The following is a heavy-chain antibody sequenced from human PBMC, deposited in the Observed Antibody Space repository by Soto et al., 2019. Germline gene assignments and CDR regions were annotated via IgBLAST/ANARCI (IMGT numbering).Heavy chain of an antibody. Sequence: QVQLVDSGGGGVQPGRSLRLSCTASGCIFSNYGMHWVRQAPGKGLEWVAFISYDGSNKYYADSVKDRFTISRDNSKNTLYLEMNSLRAEETAVYFCAKVPLRTYYFDYWGQGTLVTVSS. V-gene: IGHV3-30*18. CDR3: AKVPLRTYYFDY. J-gene: IGHJ4*02. CDR1: GCIFSNYG. CDR2: ISYDGSNK. D-gene: IGHD3-16*01.